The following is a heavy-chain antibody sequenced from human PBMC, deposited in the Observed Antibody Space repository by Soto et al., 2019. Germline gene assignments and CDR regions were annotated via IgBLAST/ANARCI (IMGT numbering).Heavy chain of an antibody. J-gene: IGHJ6*03. CDR1: GFTFSSYG. D-gene: IGHD2-15*01. V-gene: IGHV3-33*01. Sequence: GGSLRLSCAASGFTFSSYGMHWVRQAPGKGLEWVAVIWYDGSNKYYADSVKGRFTISRDNSKNTLYLQMNSLRAEDTAVYYCARDPGSGGSCYSVGYYYYMDVWGKGTTVTVSS. CDR3: ARDPGSGGSCYSVGYYYYMDV. CDR2: IWYDGSNK.